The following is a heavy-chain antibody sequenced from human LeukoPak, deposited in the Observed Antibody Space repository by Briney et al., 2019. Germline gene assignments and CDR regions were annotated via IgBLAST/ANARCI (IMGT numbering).Heavy chain of an antibody. CDR1: GFTFGSES. J-gene: IGHJ4*02. D-gene: IGHD6-19*01. CDR3: ARDAPSSGWYYFDY. Sequence: GGSLSLACAASGFTFGSESMNWARHPAGRGLGWVAAMSSCSSYIYYADSVKGGFTISRDNAKNSLYLQMNSLRAEDTAVYYCARDAPSSGWYYFDYWGQGTLVTVSS. CDR2: MSSCSSYI. V-gene: IGHV3-21*01.